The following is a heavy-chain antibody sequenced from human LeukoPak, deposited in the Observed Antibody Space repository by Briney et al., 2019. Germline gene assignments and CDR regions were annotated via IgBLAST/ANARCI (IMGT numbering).Heavy chain of an antibody. J-gene: IGHJ4*02. V-gene: IGHV3-30*04. CDR2: ISYDGSNK. CDR3: ARDGIVVVGCFDY. Sequence: SGGSLRLSCAASGFTFSSYAMHWVRQAPGKGLEWVAVISYDGSNKYYADSVKGRFTISRDNSKNTLYLQMNSLRAEDTAVYYCARDGIVVVGCFDYWGQGTLVTVSS. CDR1: GFTFSSYA. D-gene: IGHD2-15*01.